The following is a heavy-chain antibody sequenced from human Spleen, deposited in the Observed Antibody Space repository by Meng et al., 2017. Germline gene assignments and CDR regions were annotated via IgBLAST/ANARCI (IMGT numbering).Heavy chain of an antibody. Sequence: GESLKISCAASGFTFDAYGMSWVRQAPGKGLEWVGRIKSKSDGGTTDYAAPVKGRFTISRDDSKNTLYLQMNSLRAEDTAVYYCAKGGGSGWPFDPWGQGTLVTVS. J-gene: IGHJ5*02. CDR2: IKSKSDGGTT. D-gene: IGHD6-19*01. CDR1: GFTFDAYG. CDR3: AKGGGSGWPFDP. V-gene: IGHV3-15*01.